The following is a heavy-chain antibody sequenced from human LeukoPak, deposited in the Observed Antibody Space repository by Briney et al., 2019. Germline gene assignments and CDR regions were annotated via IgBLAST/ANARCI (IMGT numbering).Heavy chain of an antibody. D-gene: IGHD3-22*01. V-gene: IGHV3-23*01. CDR1: GFTFSSYA. Sequence: QPGGSLRLPCAASGFTFSSYAMSWVRQAPGKGLEWVSAISGSGGSTYYADSVKGRFTISRDNSKNTLYLQMNSLRAEDTAVYYCAKLGLSTYYYDSSGYYYREFDYWGQGTLVTVSS. J-gene: IGHJ4*02. CDR2: ISGSGGST. CDR3: AKLGLSTYYYDSSGYYYREFDY.